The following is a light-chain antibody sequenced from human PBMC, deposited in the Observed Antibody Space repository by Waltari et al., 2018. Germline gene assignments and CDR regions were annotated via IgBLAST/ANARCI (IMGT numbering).Light chain of an antibody. CDR3: CSYAGLGIYV. Sequence: QSGLTQPASVSAPPGQSITISCTGTSSDVGKYNLVPWYQQYPGKAPKLMVYEVTKRTSGVSDRFSGSKSGNTASLTIYGLQSEDEADYYCCSYAGLGIYVFGTGTKVTVL. V-gene: IGLV2-23*02. CDR1: SSDVGKYNL. J-gene: IGLJ1*01. CDR2: EVT.